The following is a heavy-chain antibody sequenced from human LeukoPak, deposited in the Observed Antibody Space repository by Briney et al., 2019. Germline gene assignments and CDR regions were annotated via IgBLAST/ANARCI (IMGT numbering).Heavy chain of an antibody. D-gene: IGHD3-16*02. CDR1: GYTFTSYG. V-gene: IGHV1-18*01. J-gene: IGHJ5*02. CDR3: ARTPSYDYVWGSYRNNWFDP. Sequence: ASVKVSCKASGYTFTSYGISWVRQAPGQGLEWMGWIGAYNGNTNYAQKLQGRVTMTTDTSTSTAYMELRSLRSDDTAVYYCARTPSYDYVWGSYRNNWFDPWGQGTLVTVSS. CDR2: IGAYNGNT.